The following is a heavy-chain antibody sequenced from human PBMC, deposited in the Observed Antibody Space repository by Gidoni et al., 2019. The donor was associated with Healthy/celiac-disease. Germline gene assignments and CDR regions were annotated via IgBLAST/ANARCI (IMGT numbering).Heavy chain of an antibody. CDR3: ASVAYCGGDCYASNYYYYGMDV. V-gene: IGHV3-53*02. Sequence: EVQLVETGGGLIQPGGSLRLSCAASGFTVSSNYMSWVRQAPGKGLEWVSVIYSGGSTYYADSVKGRFTISRDNSKNTLYLQMNSLRAEDTAVYYCASVAYCGGDCYASNYYYYGMDVWGQGTTVTVSS. J-gene: IGHJ6*02. CDR1: GFTVSSNY. D-gene: IGHD2-21*02. CDR2: IYSGGST.